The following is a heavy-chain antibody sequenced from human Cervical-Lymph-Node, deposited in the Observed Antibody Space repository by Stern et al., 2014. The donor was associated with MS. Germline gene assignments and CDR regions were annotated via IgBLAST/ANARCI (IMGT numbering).Heavy chain of an antibody. CDR2: SSPRGGGT. V-gene: IGHV1-46*03. Sequence: VQLVESGAEVKKPGASVKVSCKASGYTFTSNQMHWVRQAPGQGLEWMGTSSPRGGGTSYAQKFQGRVTMTRDASTSTVYMELSSLRSEDTAVYYCARRGYTYGFDYWGQGTLVTVSS. J-gene: IGHJ4*02. CDR1: GYTFTSNQ. D-gene: IGHD5-18*01. CDR3: ARRGYTYGFDY.